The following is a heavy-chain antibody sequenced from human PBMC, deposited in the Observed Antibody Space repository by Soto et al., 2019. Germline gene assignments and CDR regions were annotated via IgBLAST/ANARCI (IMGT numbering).Heavy chain of an antibody. CDR2: IYYSGST. V-gene: IGHV4-59*01. D-gene: IGHD5-18*01. CDR1: GGSISSYY. J-gene: IGHJ4*02. CDR3: AILGGYSYGGY. Sequence: SETLSLTCTVSGGSISSYYWSWIRQPPGMGLEWIGYIYYSGSTNYNPSLKSRVTISVDTSKNQFSLKLSSVTAADTAVYYCAILGGYSYGGYWGQGTLVTVSS.